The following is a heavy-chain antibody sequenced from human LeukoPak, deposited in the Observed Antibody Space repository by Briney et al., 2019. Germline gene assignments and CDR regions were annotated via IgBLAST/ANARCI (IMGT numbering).Heavy chain of an antibody. CDR2: IKQDGSEK. D-gene: IGHD3-22*01. CDR3: ARGGYDSSGYYYELDYFDY. CDR1: GFTFSSYW. Sequence: GGSLRLSCAASGFTFSSYWMSWVRQAPGKGLEWVANIKQDGSEKYYVDSVKGRFTISRDNAENSLYLQMNSLRAEDTAVYYCARGGYDSSGYYYELDYFDYWGQGTLVTVSS. V-gene: IGHV3-7*01. J-gene: IGHJ4*02.